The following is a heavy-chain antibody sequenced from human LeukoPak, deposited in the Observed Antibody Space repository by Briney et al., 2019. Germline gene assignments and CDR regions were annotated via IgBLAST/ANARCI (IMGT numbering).Heavy chain of an antibody. D-gene: IGHD3-3*01. Sequence: GGSLRLSCAASGFTFSTYEMNWVRQAPGKGLEWVSYISVSGGTIKYADSVKGRFTISRDNAKNSLYLQLNSLRAEDTAVYYCARGDGGYYYGMDVWGQGTTVTVSS. J-gene: IGHJ6*02. CDR2: ISVSGGTI. V-gene: IGHV3-48*03. CDR1: GFTFSTYE. CDR3: ARGDGGYYYGMDV.